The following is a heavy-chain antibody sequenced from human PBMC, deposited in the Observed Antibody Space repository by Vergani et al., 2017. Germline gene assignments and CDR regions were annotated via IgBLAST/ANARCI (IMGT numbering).Heavy chain of an antibody. D-gene: IGHD3-16*01. J-gene: IGHJ3*02. CDR3: ARQLGAFDI. Sequence: GKMKKVGKGLVKPSQTLSLTCAISGDSVSSNTVAWNWIRQSPLRGLEWLGRTYYRSKWYYDYAMAVKSRIHINPDTSKNHFSLQLDSVTPEDTAVYYCARQLGAFDIWGQGTIVTVSS. V-gene: IGHV6-1*01. CDR1: GDSVSSNTVA. CDR2: TYYRSKWYY.